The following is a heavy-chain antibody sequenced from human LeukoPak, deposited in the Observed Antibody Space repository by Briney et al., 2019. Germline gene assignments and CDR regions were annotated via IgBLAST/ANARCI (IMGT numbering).Heavy chain of an antibody. J-gene: IGHJ4*02. D-gene: IGHD4-17*01. CDR3: ARSPPLYGDYAQYYFDY. V-gene: IGHV4-59*08. CDR2: IYYSGST. Sequence: SETLSLTCIVSGGSISTYYWSWIRQPPGKGLEWIGYIYYSGSTNYNPSLKSRVTTSVDTSKNQFSLKLSSVAAADTAVYYCARSPPLYGDYAQYYFDYWGQGTLVTVSS. CDR1: GGSISTYY.